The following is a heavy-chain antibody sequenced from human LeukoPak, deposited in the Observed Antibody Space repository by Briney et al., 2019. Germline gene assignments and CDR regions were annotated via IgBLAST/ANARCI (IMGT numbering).Heavy chain of an antibody. CDR1: GFTFSSYA. J-gene: IGHJ4*02. Sequence: PGGSLRLSCAASGFTFSSYAMSSVRQAPGKGLEWVSGISGSGGSTYYADSVKGRFTISRDNSKNTLYLQMNSLRAEDTAVYYCAKGRAYCGGDCYRGLLDYWGQGTLVTVSS. CDR3: AKGRAYCGGDCYRGLLDY. CDR2: ISGSGGST. D-gene: IGHD2-21*02. V-gene: IGHV3-23*01.